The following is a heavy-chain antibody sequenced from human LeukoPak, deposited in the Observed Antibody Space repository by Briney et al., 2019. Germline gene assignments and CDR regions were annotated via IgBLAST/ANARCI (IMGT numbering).Heavy chain of an antibody. J-gene: IGHJ4*02. Sequence: GGSLRFSCAASGFTFSSYAMHWVRQAPGKGLEWVAVISYDGSNKYYADSVKGRFTISRDNSKNTLYLQMNSLRAEDTAVYYCARVSAQVATITLDYWGQGTLVTVSS. CDR1: GFTFSSYA. D-gene: IGHD5-12*01. CDR2: ISYDGSNK. V-gene: IGHV3-30*04. CDR3: ARVSAQVATITLDY.